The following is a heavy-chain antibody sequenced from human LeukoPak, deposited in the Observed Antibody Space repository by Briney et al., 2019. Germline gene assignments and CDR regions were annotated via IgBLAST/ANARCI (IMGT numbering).Heavy chain of an antibody. Sequence: SETLSLTCTVSGGSINSGSYSWTWTRQPAGKGLEWIGRIHISGSTDYTPSLKSRVTTSVDTSKNQFSLKLSSVTAADTAVYYCARADRSGYFGNVVAFDIWGQGTMVTVSS. D-gene: IGHD3-22*01. V-gene: IGHV4-61*02. CDR2: IHISGST. CDR3: ARADRSGYFGNVVAFDI. J-gene: IGHJ3*02. CDR1: GGSINSGSYS.